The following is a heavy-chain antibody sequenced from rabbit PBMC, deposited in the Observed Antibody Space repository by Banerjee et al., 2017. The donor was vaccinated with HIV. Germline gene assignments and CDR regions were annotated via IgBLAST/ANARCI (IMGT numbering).Heavy chain of an antibody. V-gene: IGHV1S40*01. Sequence: QSLEESGGDLVKPGASLTLTCTASGFSFSSTYWICWVRQAPGKGLEWIGCINTGSSGSGYYASWAKGRFTISKTSSTTVTLQMTSLTAADTATYFCARDLAGVIGWNFDLRGQGTLVTV. D-gene: IGHD4-1*01. J-gene: IGHJ6*01. CDR3: ARDLAGVIGWNFDL. CDR2: INTGSSGSG. CDR1: GFSFSSTYW.